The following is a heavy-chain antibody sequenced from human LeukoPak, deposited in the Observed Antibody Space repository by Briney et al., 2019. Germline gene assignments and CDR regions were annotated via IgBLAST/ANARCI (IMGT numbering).Heavy chain of an antibody. J-gene: IGHJ4*02. CDR3: ARARGSAGY. V-gene: IGHV3-21*01. Sequence: GGSLRLSCAASGFTFSSHSMNWVRQAPGKGLEWVSSISGSSSYIYYADSVKGRFTISRDNAKNSLYLQMNSLRAEDTAVYYCARARGSAGYWGQGTLVTVSS. CDR2: ISGSSSYI. CDR1: GFTFSSHS. D-gene: IGHD6-25*01.